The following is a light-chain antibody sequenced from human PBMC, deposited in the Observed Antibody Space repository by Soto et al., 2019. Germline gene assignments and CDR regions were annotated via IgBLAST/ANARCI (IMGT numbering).Light chain of an antibody. CDR2: EGS. CDR1: SSDVGSYNL. V-gene: IGLV2-23*01. J-gene: IGLJ2*01. Sequence: QSALTQSASVSGSPGQSITISCIGTSSDVGSYNLVSWYQQHPGKAPKLMIYEGSKRPSGVSNRFSGSKSGNTASLTISGLQPEDEADYLCCSYAGSNTVVFGGGTKLTVL. CDR3: CSYAGSNTVV.